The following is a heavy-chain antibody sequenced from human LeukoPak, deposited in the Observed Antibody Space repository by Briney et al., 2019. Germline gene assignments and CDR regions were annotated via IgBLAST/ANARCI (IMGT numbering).Heavy chain of an antibody. Sequence: GGSLRLSCAASGFTFSSYAMNWVRQAPGKGLEWVSVISGSGSSTYYADSVRGRFTISRDNSKNTLYLQMSSLRADDTAVYYCAKDTVVIPTAADAFDIWGQGTLVNVSS. V-gene: IGHV3-23*01. CDR3: AKDTVVIPTAADAFDI. J-gene: IGHJ3*02. CDR2: ISGSGSST. D-gene: IGHD2-2*01. CDR1: GFTFSSYA.